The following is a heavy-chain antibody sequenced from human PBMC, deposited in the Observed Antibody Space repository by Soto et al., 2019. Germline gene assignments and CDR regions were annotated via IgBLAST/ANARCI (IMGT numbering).Heavy chain of an antibody. V-gene: IGHV1-2*02. CDR3: ARTMWATATGDYGLDV. CDR2: INPNSGGT. Sequence: QVQLVQSGAEVKKPGASVKVSCKASGYTLSTYYMHWVRQAPGQGLEWMGWINPNSGGTNYAQKFQGRVTMTRDTSISTAYMERSRLRSDDTAVYDCARTMWATATGDYGLDVWGQGTTVTVSS. D-gene: IGHD2-21*02. CDR1: GYTLSTYY. J-gene: IGHJ6*02.